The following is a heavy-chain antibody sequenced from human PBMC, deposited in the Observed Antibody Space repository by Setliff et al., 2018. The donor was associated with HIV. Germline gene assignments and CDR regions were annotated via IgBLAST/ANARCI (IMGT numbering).Heavy chain of an antibody. J-gene: IGHJ4*02. Sequence: GGSLRLSCAASGFTFSNYEMNWVRQAPGKGLEWVSYISSSGTTIYYADSVKGRFTTSRDNSKNTLSLQMSSLRVEDTAVYYCVKAVIVVIPAAIFDYWGQGTLVTVSS. CDR3: VKAVIVVIPAAIFDY. CDR1: GFTFSNYE. V-gene: IGHV3-48*03. CDR2: ISSSGTTI. D-gene: IGHD2-2*01.